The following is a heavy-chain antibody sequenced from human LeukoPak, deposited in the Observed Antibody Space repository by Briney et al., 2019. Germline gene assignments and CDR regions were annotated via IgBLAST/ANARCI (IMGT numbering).Heavy chain of an antibody. CDR2: MSYDGSNK. J-gene: IGHJ4*02. Sequence: PGRSLRLSCAASGFTFSSYAMHWVRQAPGEGLEWVAVMSYDGSNKYYADSVRGRFTISRDNSKNTLYLQMNSLRAEDTAVYYCARQTTTMDYYFDYWGQGTLVTVSS. V-gene: IGHV3-30-3*01. D-gene: IGHD5-18*01. CDR3: ARQTTTMDYYFDY. CDR1: GFTFSSYA.